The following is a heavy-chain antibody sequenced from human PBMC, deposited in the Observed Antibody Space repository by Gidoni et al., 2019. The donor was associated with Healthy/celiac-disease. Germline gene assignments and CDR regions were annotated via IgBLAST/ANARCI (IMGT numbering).Heavy chain of an antibody. J-gene: IGHJ4*02. V-gene: IGHV3-9*01. CDR1: GFTFDDYA. Sequence: EVQLVESGGGLVQPGRSLRLSCAASGFTFDDYAMDWVRQAPGKGLEWVSGISWNSGSIGYADSVKGRFTISRDNAKNSLYLQMNSLRAEDTALYYCAKGGFYYDSSGYSDWGQGTLVTVSS. D-gene: IGHD3-22*01. CDR3: AKGGFYYDSSGYSD. CDR2: ISWNSGSI.